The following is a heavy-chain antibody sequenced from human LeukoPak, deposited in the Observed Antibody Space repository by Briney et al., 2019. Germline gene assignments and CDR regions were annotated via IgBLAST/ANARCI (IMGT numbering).Heavy chain of an antibody. Sequence: PSETLSLTCTVSGGSISSSSYYWGWIRQPPGKGLEWIGSIYYTGTTYQNPSLKSRVTISVDTSKNQFSLKLSSVTAADTAVYYCARGERTGDYYGSWGQGTLVTVSS. CDR2: IYYTGTT. CDR1: GGSISSSSYY. J-gene: IGHJ4*02. D-gene: IGHD3-10*01. V-gene: IGHV4-39*07. CDR3: ARGERTGDYYGS.